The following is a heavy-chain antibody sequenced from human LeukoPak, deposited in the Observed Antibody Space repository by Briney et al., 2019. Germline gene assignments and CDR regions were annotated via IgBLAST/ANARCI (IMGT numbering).Heavy chain of an antibody. V-gene: IGHV1-2*02. CDR2: INPDSGGT. Sequence: ASVKVSCKASGYTFTGYYIHWVRQAPGQGLEWMGWINPDSGGTNNARKFQGRVTMTRDTSISTAYMELSRLRSDDTAVYYCARDQYDSSGSVVDWGQGTLVTVSS. CDR1: GYTFTGYY. D-gene: IGHD3-22*01. J-gene: IGHJ4*02. CDR3: ARDQYDSSGSVVD.